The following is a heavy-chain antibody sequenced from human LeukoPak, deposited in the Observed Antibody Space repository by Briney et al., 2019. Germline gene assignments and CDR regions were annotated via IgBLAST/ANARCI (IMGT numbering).Heavy chain of an antibody. V-gene: IGHV1-46*01. CDR2: INPSGGST. CDR3: AKDRAVATIGGIDY. J-gene: IGHJ4*02. D-gene: IGHD5-12*01. Sequence: ASVKASCKASGYTFTSYYMHWVRQAPGQGLEWMGIINPSGGSTSYAQKFQGRVTMTRDMSTSTDYMELSSLRSEDTAVYYCAKDRAVATIGGIDYWGQGTLVTVSS. CDR1: GYTFTSYY.